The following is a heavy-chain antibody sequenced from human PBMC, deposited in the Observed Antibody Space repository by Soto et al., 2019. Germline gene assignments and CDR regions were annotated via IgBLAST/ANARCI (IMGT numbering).Heavy chain of an antibody. CDR3: AHSLGDYVWGSYRYRFDY. CDR2: IYWDDDK. D-gene: IGHD3-16*02. CDR1: GFSLSTSGVG. V-gene: IGHV2-5*02. J-gene: IGHJ4*02. Sequence: QITLKESGPTLVKPTQTLTLTFTLYGFSLSTSGVGVGWLRQPPGKALEWLALIYWDDDKRYSPSLKSRLTITKDTSKNQVVLTLTNMDPVDTATYYCAHSLGDYVWGSYRYRFDYWGQGTLVSVSS.